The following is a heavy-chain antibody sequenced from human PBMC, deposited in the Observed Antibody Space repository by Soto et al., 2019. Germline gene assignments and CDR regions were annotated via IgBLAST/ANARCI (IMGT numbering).Heavy chain of an antibody. CDR2: VYYSGSS. CDR3: AKLSCTSSTCYFPGWFDP. Sequence: PSETLSLTCTVSGDSISGGASFWSWIRQPPGKGLEWIANVYYSGSSYYNPSLKSRLTISVDTTKNQFSLQLKSMTAADTAVYYCAKLSCTSSTCYFPGWFDPWGQGTMLTVS. V-gene: IGHV4-31*03. J-gene: IGHJ5*02. CDR1: GDSISGGASF. D-gene: IGHD2-2*01.